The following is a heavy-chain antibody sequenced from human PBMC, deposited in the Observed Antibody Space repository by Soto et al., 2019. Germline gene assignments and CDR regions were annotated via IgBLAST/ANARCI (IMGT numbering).Heavy chain of an antibody. Sequence: PSETLSLTCTVSGDSINSGDYFWTWIRHNPGKGLEWIGYIYYSGATYYNPSLRSRVAISLDKSKNEFSLKLRSVTAADTAVYYCATASRAYSYDRAYWGQGTLITVSS. CDR3: ATASRAYSYDRAY. CDR1: GDSINSGDYF. V-gene: IGHV4-31*03. J-gene: IGHJ4*02. CDR2: IYYSGAT. D-gene: IGHD3-22*01.